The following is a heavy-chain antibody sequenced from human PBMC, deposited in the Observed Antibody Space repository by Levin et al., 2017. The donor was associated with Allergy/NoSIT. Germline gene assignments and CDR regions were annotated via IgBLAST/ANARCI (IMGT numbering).Heavy chain of an antibody. CDR3: ARDFRYCSSTSCFHYYGMDV. Sequence: SQTLSLTCTVSGGSISSYYWSWIRQPPGKGLEWIGYIYYSGSTNYNPSLKSRVTISVDTSKNQFSLKLSSVTAADTAVYYCARDFRYCSSTSCFHYYGMDVWGQGTTVTVSS. D-gene: IGHD2-2*01. J-gene: IGHJ6*02. CDR2: IYYSGST. V-gene: IGHV4-59*01. CDR1: GGSISSYY.